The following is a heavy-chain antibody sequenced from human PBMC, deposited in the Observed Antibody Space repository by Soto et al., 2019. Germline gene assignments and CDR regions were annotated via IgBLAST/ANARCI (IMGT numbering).Heavy chain of an antibody. CDR2: VTYEENEI. Sequence: QVQLVESGGGVIQPGRSLRLSCAASGFTFSSCGMHWVRQAPGKGLEWVAVVTYEENEIHYADSVKGRFTISRDNSKNMVYMEMESLRVEDTAVYYCVKEQSSGYWRTADYWGQGTLITGPS. D-gene: IGHD5-12*01. CDR3: VKEQSSGYWRTADY. V-gene: IGHV3-30*18. CDR1: GFTFSSCG. J-gene: IGHJ4*02.